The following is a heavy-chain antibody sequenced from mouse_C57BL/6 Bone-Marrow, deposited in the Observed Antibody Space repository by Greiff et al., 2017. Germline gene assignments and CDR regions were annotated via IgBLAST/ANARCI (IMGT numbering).Heavy chain of an antibody. CDR3: ARRLNYEDY. J-gene: IGHJ2*01. CDR2: ISSGGSYT. Sequence: EVQLVESGGDLVKPGGSLKLSCAASGFTFSSYGLSWVRQTPDKRLECVATISSGGSYTYYPASVKGRCTISRDNAKNTLYLRMSSLKSEDTAMYYSARRLNYEDYWGQGTTLTVSS. V-gene: IGHV5-6*01. CDR1: GFTFSSYG. D-gene: IGHD2-1*01.